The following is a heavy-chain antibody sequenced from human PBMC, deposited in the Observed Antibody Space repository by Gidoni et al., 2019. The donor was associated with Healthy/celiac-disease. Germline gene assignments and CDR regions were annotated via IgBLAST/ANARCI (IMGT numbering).Heavy chain of an antibody. V-gene: IGHV4-34*01. Sequence: QVQLQQWGAGLLKPSETLSLTCAVYGGSFSGYYWSWIRQPPGKGLEWIGEINHSGSTNYNPSLKSRVTISVDTSKNQFSLKLSSVTAADTAVYYCASLVAIPRSGGMDVWGQGTTVTVSS. D-gene: IGHD5-12*01. J-gene: IGHJ6*02. CDR2: INHSGST. CDR1: GGSFSGYY. CDR3: ASLVAIPRSGGMDV.